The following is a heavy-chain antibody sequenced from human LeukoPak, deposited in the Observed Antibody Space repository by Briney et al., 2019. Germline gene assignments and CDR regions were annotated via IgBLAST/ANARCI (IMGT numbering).Heavy chain of an antibody. CDR3: TRPPGSGSYS. Sequence: GGSLKLSCAASGFTFSGSAMHWVRQASGKGLEWVGRIRSKANSYATAYAASVKGRFTISRDDSKNTAYLQMNSLKTEDTAVYYCTRPPGSGSYSWGQGTLDTVSS. CDR2: IRSKANSYAT. V-gene: IGHV3-73*01. D-gene: IGHD3-10*01. J-gene: IGHJ4*02. CDR1: GFTFSGSA.